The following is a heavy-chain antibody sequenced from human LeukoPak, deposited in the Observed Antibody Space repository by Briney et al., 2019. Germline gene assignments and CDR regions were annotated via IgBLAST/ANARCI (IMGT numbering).Heavy chain of an antibody. V-gene: IGHV4-34*01. Sequence: SETLSLTCAVYGGSFSGYYWSWIRQPPGKGLKWIGGINHSGSTNYNPSLKSRVAISVDTYKNQFSLKLSSVTAADTAVYYCARGNRGSSWYAIWGQGTMFTVSS. D-gene: IGHD6-13*01. J-gene: IGHJ3*02. CDR1: GGSFSGYY. CDR3: ARGNRGSSWYAI. CDR2: INHSGST.